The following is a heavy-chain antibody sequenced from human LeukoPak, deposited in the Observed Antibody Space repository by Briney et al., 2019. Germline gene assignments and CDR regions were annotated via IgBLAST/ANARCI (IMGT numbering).Heavy chain of an antibody. CDR2: ISGSGGTT. J-gene: IGHJ4*01. Sequence: PGGSLRLSCAASGLTFTSYAMNWVRQAPGKGLEWVSSISGSGGTTYNADSVKGRFTISRDNSKNTLHLQMNNLRAEDTAVYYCAKGDLGFGRFYFDYWGHGNLVTVSP. CDR1: GLTFTSYA. D-gene: IGHD3-16*01. CDR3: AKGDLGFGRFYFDY. V-gene: IGHV3-23*01.